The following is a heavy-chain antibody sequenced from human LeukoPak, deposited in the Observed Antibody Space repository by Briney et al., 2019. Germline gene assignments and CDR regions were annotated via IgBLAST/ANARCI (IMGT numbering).Heavy chain of an antibody. Sequence: GGSLRLSCAASGFSVSSKYMSWVRQAPGKGLEWVSIIYSGGTTYYADSVKDRFTISRDTSKNTLSLQMNSLRVEDTAVYYCASHYGNSGYPLDYWGQGTLVTVSS. J-gene: IGHJ4*02. V-gene: IGHV3-66*04. CDR3: ASHYGNSGYPLDY. CDR1: GFSVSSKY. CDR2: IYSGGTT. D-gene: IGHD3-22*01.